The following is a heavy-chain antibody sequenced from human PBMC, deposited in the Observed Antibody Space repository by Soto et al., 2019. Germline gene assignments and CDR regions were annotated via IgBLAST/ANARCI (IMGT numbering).Heavy chain of an antibody. J-gene: IGHJ4*02. CDR1: GGSVSSGSYH. D-gene: IGHD5-18*01. V-gene: IGHV4-61*01. Sequence: SETLSLTCIVSGGSVSSGSYHWNWIRQPPGKGLEWIGYIYYSGSTNYNPSLKSRVTISVDTSKNQFSLKLSSVTAADAAVYYCARQVDTAQFTDYFDCWGQGALVTV. CDR3: ARQVDTAQFTDYFDC. CDR2: IYYSGST.